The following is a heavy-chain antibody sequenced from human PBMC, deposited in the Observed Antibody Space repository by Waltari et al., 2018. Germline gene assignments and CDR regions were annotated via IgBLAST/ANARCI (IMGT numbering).Heavy chain of an antibody. J-gene: IGHJ4*02. CDR1: GVSITSGSNY. D-gene: IGHD3-3*02. Sequence: QVQLQESGPGLVKPSQTLSLTCSVSGVSITSGSNYWSWIRQPAGKGLEWIGHIYTSGSTKYNPSRKRRVTISVDTSKNQFSLRLSSVTAADTAVYYCVTVGSSIQAFDYFDNWGQGTLVTVSS. CDR2: IYTSGST. V-gene: IGHV4-61*02. CDR3: VTVGSSIQAFDYFDN.